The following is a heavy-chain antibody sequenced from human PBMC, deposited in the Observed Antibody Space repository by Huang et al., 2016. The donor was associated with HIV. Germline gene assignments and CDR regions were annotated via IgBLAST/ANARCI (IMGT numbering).Heavy chain of an antibody. CDR2: ISNSGKT. Sequence: QLQLQESGPGLVKPSETLSLTCTVSGGSISSSSFSWGWIRQPPGKGVGWIGSISNSGKTYYNPSLKSPVTISLDTAKNQFSLRLSSVTASDTAVYYCARHDIDCSDGSCSGFDYWGQGSLVTVSS. J-gene: IGHJ4*02. CDR1: GGSISSSSFS. D-gene: IGHD2-15*01. CDR3: ARHDIDCSDGSCSGFDY. V-gene: IGHV4-39*01.